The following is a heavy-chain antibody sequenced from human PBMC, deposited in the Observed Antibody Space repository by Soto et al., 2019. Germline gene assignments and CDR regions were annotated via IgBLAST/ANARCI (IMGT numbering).Heavy chain of an antibody. D-gene: IGHD1-7*01. J-gene: IGHJ4*02. Sequence: SETLSLTCTVSGGSISSSSYYWGWIRQPPGKGLEWIGSIYYSGSTYYNPSLKSRVTISVDTSKNQFSLKLSSVTAADTAVYYCARQNWNYVFDYWGQGTMVTVYS. V-gene: IGHV4-39*01. CDR2: IYYSGST. CDR1: GGSISSSSYY. CDR3: ARQNWNYVFDY.